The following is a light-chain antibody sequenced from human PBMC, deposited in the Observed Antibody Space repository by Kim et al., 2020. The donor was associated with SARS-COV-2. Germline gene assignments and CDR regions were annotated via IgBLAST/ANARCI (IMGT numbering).Light chain of an antibody. V-gene: IGLV1-40*01. J-gene: IGLJ2*01. CDR3: QSYDSSLSGSKV. CDR1: DSNIGAGYD. Sequence: VTISCTGGDSNIGAGYDVHWYQQRPGTAPKLRSSDHNSRPSGVPDRFAASKSGTSASLAITGLQADDEADNYCQSYDSSLSGSKVFGGGTQLTVL. CDR2: DHN.